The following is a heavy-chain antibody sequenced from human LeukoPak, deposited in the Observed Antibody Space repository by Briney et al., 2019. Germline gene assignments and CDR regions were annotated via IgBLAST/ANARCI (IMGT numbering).Heavy chain of an antibody. CDR3: AMYSSGWGFEY. CDR2: ICAGGCRT. Sequence: GPSLSLPCAPASFTFTSSATSWVRQALGDGLECHSCICAGGCRTYYAHSVNGRLTISSNHSTHMMYLPMNSLRAEDTDVYYCAMYSSGWGFEYGGRGTLVTVSS. V-gene: IGHV3-23*01. D-gene: IGHD6-19*01. CDR1: SFTFTSSA. J-gene: IGHJ4*02.